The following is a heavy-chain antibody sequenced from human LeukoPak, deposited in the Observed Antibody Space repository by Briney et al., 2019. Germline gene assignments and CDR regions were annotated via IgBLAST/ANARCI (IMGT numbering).Heavy chain of an antibody. CDR2: INPNSGGT. V-gene: IGHV1-2*02. Sequence: ASVKVSCKASGYTFTGYYMHWVRQAPGQGLEWMGWINPNSGGTNYAQKFQGRVTMTRDTSISTAYMELSRLRSDDTAVYYCARDSSGWYSSLNYFDYWGQGTLVTVSS. CDR3: ARDSSGWYSSLNYFDY. J-gene: IGHJ4*02. CDR1: GYTFTGYY. D-gene: IGHD6-19*01.